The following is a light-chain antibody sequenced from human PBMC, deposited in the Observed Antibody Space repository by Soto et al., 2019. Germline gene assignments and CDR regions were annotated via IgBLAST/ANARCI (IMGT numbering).Light chain of an antibody. J-gene: IGLJ1*01. CDR2: SNS. CDR3: QSYDSSLSSYV. V-gene: IGLV1-40*01. Sequence: QSVVTQPPSASGAPGQRVTISCTGSSSNIGAGYDVHWYQQLPGTAPKLLIYSNSNRPSGVPDRFSGSKSGSSASLAITGLQDEDEADYYCQSYDSSLSSYVFGSGTKVTVL. CDR1: SSNIGAGYD.